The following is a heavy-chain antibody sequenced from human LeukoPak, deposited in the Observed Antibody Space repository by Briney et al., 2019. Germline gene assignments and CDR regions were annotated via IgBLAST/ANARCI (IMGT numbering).Heavy chain of an antibody. V-gene: IGHV4-34*01. J-gene: IGHJ2*01. CDR1: GGSFSGYY. D-gene: IGHD6-13*01. CDR3: ARPTGIAAAGTWFYFDL. Sequence: SETLSLTCAVYGGSFSGYYWSWIRQPPGKGLEWIGSIYYSGSTYYNPSLKSRVTISVDTSKNQFSLKLSSVTAADTAVYYCARPTGIAAAGTWFYFDLWGRGTLVTVSS. CDR2: IYYSGST.